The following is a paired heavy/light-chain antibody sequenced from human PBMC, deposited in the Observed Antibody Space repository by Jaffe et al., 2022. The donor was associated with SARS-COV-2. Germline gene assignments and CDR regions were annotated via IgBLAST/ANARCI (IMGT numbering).Light chain of an antibody. V-gene: IGKV3-11*01. CDR2: DAS. Sequence: EIVLTQSPATLSLSPGERATLSCRASQSVSSYLAWYQQKPGQAPRLLIYDASNRATGIPARFSGSGSGTDFTLTISSLEPEDFAVYYCQHRTNWPLTFGGGTKVEIK. CDR3: QHRTNWPLT. J-gene: IGKJ4*01. CDR1: QSVSSY.
Heavy chain of an antibody. CDR1: GFTFSMYD. CDR2: FGAKNGGT. D-gene: IGHD5-12*01. J-gene: IGHJ2*01. V-gene: IGHV3-23*01. Sequence: EVQLLESGGALVQPGGSLRLSCAASGFTFSMYDMTWIRQAPGKGLEWVSAFGAKNGGTTYADSVKDRFTISRDNSQNRMYLQMNSVRADDTALYYCARVGYNYWYFDLWGRGTLVTVSS. CDR3: ARVGYNYWYFDL.